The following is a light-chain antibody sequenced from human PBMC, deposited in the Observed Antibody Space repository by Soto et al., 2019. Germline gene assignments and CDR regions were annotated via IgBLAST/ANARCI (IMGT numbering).Light chain of an antibody. Sequence: DIQMTHSPSTLSASVGNRVTITCQAIQDIATYLNWYQQKPGKAPNLLIYDASNLETGVPSRFSGGGSGTHFTFTICNLQPEDIATYYCQQYDNLPPTWTFGQGTKV. J-gene: IGKJ1*01. V-gene: IGKV1-33*01. CDR1: QDIATY. CDR3: QQYDNLPPTWT. CDR2: DAS.